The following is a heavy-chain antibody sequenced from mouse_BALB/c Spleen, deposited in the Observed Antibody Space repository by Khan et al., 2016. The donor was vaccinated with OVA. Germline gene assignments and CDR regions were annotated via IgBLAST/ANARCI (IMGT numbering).Heavy chain of an antibody. V-gene: IGHV1-7*01. CDR2: INPSTDYA. D-gene: IGHD1-1*01. CDR1: GYTFTNYW. Sequence: VQLQESGAELAKPGASVKMSCKASGYTFTNYWMHWVKQRPGQGLEWIGYINPSTDYAEYNQKFKDKATLTVDKSSSTAYMPLTSLTSEDSAIYYCVNHGSRAAWFTYWGQGTLVTVSA. CDR3: VNHGSRAAWFTY. J-gene: IGHJ3*01.